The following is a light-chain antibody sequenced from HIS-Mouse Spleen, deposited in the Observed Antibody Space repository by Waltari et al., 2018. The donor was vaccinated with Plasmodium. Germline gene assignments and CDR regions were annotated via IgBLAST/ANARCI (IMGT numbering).Light chain of an antibody. Sequence: SYELPQPPSVSVSPGQTARITCSGHAFPKTFAYWYQQKSGQAPVLVIYEDSKRPSGIPERFSGSSSGTMATLTISGAQVEDEADYYCYSTDSSGNHRVFGGGTKLTVL. CDR3: YSTDSSGNHRV. J-gene: IGLJ3*02. CDR1: AFPKTF. V-gene: IGLV3-10*01. CDR2: EDS.